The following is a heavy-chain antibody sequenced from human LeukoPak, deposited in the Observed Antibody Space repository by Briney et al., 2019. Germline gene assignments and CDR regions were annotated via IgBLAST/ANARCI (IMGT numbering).Heavy chain of an antibody. CDR2: ISYDGSNK. D-gene: IGHD3-10*01. CDR3: ARGGVWFGDFYYFDY. J-gene: IGHJ4*02. V-gene: IGHV3-30-3*01. CDR1: GFTFSSYA. Sequence: GRSLRLSCAASGFTFSSYAMHWVRQAPGKGLEWVAVISYDGSNKYYADSVKGRFTISRDNSKNTLYLQMNSLRAEDTAVYYCARGGVWFGDFYYFDYWGQGTLVTVSS.